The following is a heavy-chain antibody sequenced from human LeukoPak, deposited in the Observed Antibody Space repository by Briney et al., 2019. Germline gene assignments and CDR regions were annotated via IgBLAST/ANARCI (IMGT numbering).Heavy chain of an antibody. D-gene: IGHD2-2*01. CDR1: GGSISSYY. V-gene: IGHV4-59*01. CDR2: IYYSGST. CDR3: AREVVIPAAQGMDV. Sequence: SETLSLTCTVSGGSISSYYWSWIRQPPGKGLEWIGYIYYSGSTNYNPSLKSRVTISVDTSKNQFSLKLSSVTAADTAVYYCAREVVIPAAQGMDVWGQGTTVTVSS. J-gene: IGHJ6*02.